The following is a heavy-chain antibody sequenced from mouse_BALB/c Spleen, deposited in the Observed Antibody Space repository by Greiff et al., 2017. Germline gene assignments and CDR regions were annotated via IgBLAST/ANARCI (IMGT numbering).Heavy chain of an antibody. D-gene: IGHD1-1*01. CDR3: TLGSGAY. J-gene: IGHJ3*01. Sequence: EVMLVESGGGLVQPGGSMKLSCVASGFTFSNYWMNWVRQSPEKGLEWVAEIRLKSNNYATHYAESVKGRFTISRDDSKSSVYLQMNNLRAEDTGIYYCTLGSGAYWGQGTLVTVSA. V-gene: IGHV6-6*02. CDR2: IRLKSNNYAT. CDR1: GFTFSNYW.